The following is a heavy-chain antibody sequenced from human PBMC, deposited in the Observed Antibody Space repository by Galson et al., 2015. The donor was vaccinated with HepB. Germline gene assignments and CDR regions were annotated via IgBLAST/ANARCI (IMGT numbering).Heavy chain of an antibody. CDR3: AREPVVVVPAAIARGDWFDP. Sequence: TLSLTCAVSGYSISSGYYWGWIRQPPGKVLEWIGSIYHSGSTYYNPSLKSRVTISVDTSKNQFSLKLSSVTAADTAVYYCAREPVVVVPAAIARGDWFDPWGQGTLVTVSS. D-gene: IGHD2-2*02. CDR1: GYSISSGYY. CDR2: IYHSGST. V-gene: IGHV4-38-2*02. J-gene: IGHJ5*02.